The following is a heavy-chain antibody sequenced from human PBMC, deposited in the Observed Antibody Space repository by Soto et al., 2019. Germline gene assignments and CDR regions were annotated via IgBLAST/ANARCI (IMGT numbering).Heavy chain of an antibody. V-gene: IGHV1-46*01. CDR2: INPGGGST. CDR3: AREEAVGARTFDY. J-gene: IGHJ4*02. D-gene: IGHD1-26*01. Sequence: ASVKVSCKASGTTFTTNYLHWVRQAPEAPGQGLEWVGLINPGGGSTLYAQNFQGRVTMTWDTSASTVYMELTSLRSEDTAMYYCAREEAVGARTFDYWGRGPLVTVS. CDR1: GTTFTTNY.